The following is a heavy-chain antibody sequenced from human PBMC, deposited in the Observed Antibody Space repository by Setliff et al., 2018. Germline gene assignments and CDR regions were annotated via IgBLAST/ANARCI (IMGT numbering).Heavy chain of an antibody. Sequence: SETLSLTCSVSGGSISSSFDYWSWFRQSPGMGLQWLAYIYYTGSEYYTPSLESRLSISVDTSRNQISLKLTSVTAADTAVYYCARPHGGDYAFDIWGQGRMVTVSS. CDR3: ARPHGGDYAFDI. CDR2: IYYTGSE. V-gene: IGHV4-30-4*02. J-gene: IGHJ3*02. CDR1: GGSISSSFDY. D-gene: IGHD3-16*01.